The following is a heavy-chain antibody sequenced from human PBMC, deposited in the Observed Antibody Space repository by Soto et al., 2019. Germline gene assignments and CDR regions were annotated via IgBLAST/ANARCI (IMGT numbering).Heavy chain of an antibody. CDR3: VNGGPDCGGDCYPDAFDI. V-gene: IGHV3-64D*08. J-gene: IGHJ3*02. D-gene: IGHD2-21*02. Sequence: GGSLRLSCSASGFTFSSYAMHWVRQAPGKGLEYVSAIRSNGGSTYYADSVKGRFTISRDNSKNTLYLQMSSLRAEDTAVYYCVNGGPDCGGDCYPDAFDIWGQGTMVTVSS. CDR1: GFTFSSYA. CDR2: IRSNGGST.